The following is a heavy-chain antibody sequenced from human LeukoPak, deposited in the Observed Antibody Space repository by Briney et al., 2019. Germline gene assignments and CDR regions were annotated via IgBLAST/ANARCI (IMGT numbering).Heavy chain of an antibody. Sequence: PGGSLRLSCAASGFTFSSYAMSWVRQAPGKGLEWVSAISGSGGSTYYADFVKGRFTISRDNSKNTLYLQMNSLRAEDTAVYYCAKETPGYCSSTSCPNWFDPWGQGTLVTVSS. V-gene: IGHV3-23*01. CDR2: ISGSGGST. D-gene: IGHD2-2*01. J-gene: IGHJ5*02. CDR3: AKETPGYCSSTSCPNWFDP. CDR1: GFTFSSYA.